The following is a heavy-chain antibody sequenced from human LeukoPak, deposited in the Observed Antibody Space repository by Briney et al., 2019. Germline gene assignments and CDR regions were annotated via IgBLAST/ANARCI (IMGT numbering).Heavy chain of an antibody. J-gene: IGHJ5*02. Sequence: GWSLPLSCPSSRFTFRRYAMRWVRQAPGKGLDWVSAICVSGGSTYYADSVKGRFTISRDNSKNTLYLQMNRLRAEDTAVYYCAAPPMVRGVIAGWFDPWGQGTLVTVSS. CDR1: RFTFRRYA. V-gene: IGHV3-23*01. CDR3: AAPPMVRGVIAGWFDP. CDR2: ICVSGGST. D-gene: IGHD3-10*01.